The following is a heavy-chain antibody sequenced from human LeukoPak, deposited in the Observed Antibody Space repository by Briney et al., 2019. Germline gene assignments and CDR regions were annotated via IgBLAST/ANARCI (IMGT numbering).Heavy chain of an antibody. CDR3: ARTRRPYYYDSSDIGY. CDR1: GFTFSSYW. Sequence: PGGSLRLSCAASGFTFSSYWMHWVRHAPGKGLVWVSRINSDGSSTSYADSVKGRFTISRDNAKNTLYLQMNSLRAEDTAVYYCARTRRPYYYDSSDIGYWGQGTLVTVSS. V-gene: IGHV3-74*01. CDR2: INSDGSST. D-gene: IGHD3-22*01. J-gene: IGHJ4*02.